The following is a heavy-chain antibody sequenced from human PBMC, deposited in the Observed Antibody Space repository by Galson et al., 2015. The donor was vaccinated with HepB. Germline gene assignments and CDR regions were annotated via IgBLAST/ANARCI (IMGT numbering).Heavy chain of an antibody. CDR1: GFTFSSYW. V-gene: IGHV3-74*01. D-gene: IGHD6-19*01. J-gene: IGHJ4*02. Sequence: SLRLSCAASGFTFSSYWMHWVRQAPGKGLVWVSNINADGSSTIYADSVKGRFTISRDNAKNTLYLQMNSLRAEDTAVYYCASLGSGWYDYWGQGTLVTVSS. CDR3: ASLGSGWYDY. CDR2: INADGSST.